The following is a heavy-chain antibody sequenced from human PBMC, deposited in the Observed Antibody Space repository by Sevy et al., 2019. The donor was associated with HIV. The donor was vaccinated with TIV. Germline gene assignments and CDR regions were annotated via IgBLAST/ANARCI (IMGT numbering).Heavy chain of an antibody. CDR2: INHSGST. D-gene: IGHD1-26*01. CDR1: GGSFSGYY. CDR3: ASSRAPIVGATKFDY. V-gene: IGHV4-34*01. J-gene: IGHJ4*02. Sequence: SETLSLTCAVYGGSFSGYYRSWIRQPPGKGLEWIGEINHSGSTNYNPSPTSRVTISVDTSKNQFSLKLSSVTAADTAVYYCASSRAPIVGATKFDYWGQGTLVTVSS.